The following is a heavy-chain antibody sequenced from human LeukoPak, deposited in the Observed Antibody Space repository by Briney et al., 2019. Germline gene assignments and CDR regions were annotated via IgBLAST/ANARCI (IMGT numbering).Heavy chain of an antibody. V-gene: IGHV3-74*03. J-gene: IGHJ4*02. Sequence: GGSLRLSXAASGFTFXXXXXXXVRQAPGKXLVWVSDIHSDGSSTXXAESVKGRYTIPRDNAKNTLYLQMNSLRAEDTAVYYCAVQLWPPGWGQGTLVTVSS. D-gene: IGHD5-18*01. CDR2: IHSDGSST. CDR1: GFTFXXXX. CDR3: AVQLWPPG.